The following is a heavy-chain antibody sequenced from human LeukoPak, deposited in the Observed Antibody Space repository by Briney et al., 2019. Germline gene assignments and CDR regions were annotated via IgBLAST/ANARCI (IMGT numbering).Heavy chain of an antibody. CDR2: INHSGST. CDR3: ARSRQDILTGYDNWFDP. CDR1: GGSFSGYY. Sequence: SETLSLTCAVYGGSFSGYYWSWIRQPPGKGLEWIGEINHSGSTNFNPSLKSRVTISVDTSKNQFSLKLSSVTAADTAVYYCARSRQDILTGYDNWFDPWGQGTLVTVSS. J-gene: IGHJ5*02. D-gene: IGHD3-9*01. V-gene: IGHV4-34*01.